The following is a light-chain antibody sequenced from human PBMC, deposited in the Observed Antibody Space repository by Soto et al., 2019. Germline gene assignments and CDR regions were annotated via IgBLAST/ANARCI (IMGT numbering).Light chain of an antibody. Sequence: DIQMTQSPSSLSASVGDRVTITCRASQSINSYLNWYQEKPGKAPDLLIYAASSIQSGVTSRFSGSGSGTDFTLTISSLQPEDFATYYCQQSYITAPTFGQGTKLEIK. V-gene: IGKV1-39*01. J-gene: IGKJ2*01. CDR3: QQSYITAPT. CDR1: QSINSY. CDR2: AAS.